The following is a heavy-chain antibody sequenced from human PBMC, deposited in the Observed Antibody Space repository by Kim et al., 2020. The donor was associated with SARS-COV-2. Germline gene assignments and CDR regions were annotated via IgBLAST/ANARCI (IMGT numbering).Heavy chain of an antibody. V-gene: IGHV3-53*01. CDR3: ARDLSHTVNGDYYGMDV. D-gene: IGHD4-4*01. CDR1: GFTVSSNY. CDR2: IYSGGST. J-gene: IGHJ6*02. Sequence: GGSLRLSCAASGFTVSSNYMSWVRQAPGKGLEWVSVIYSGGSTYYADSVKGRFTISRDNSKNTLYLQMNSLRAEDTAVYYCARDLSHTVNGDYYGMDVWGQGTTVTVSS.